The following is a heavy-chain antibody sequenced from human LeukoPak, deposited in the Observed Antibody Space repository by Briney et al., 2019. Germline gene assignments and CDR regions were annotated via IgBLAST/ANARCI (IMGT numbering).Heavy chain of an antibody. V-gene: IGHV1-3*01. CDR3: ARTSIPAVATVYFQY. CDR1: GYTFTSYY. D-gene: IGHD6-13*01. CDR2: INAGNGNT. Sequence: GASVKVSCKASGYTFTSYYMHWVRQAPGQRLEWMGWINAGNGNTKYSQKFQGRVTITRDTSASTAYMEPSSLRSEDTAVYFCARTSIPAVATVYFQYWGQGTLVTVSS. J-gene: IGHJ1*01.